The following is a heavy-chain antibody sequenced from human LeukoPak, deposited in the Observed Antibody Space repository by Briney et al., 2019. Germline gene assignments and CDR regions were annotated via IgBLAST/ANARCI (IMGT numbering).Heavy chain of an antibody. J-gene: IGHJ4*02. Sequence: GGSLRLSCAASGFTSSSYSMNWVRQAPGKGLEWVSHITASGTAMFYADSVKGRFTISRDNAKNSLYLQMNILRDKDTAVYYCASSGSYRFDYWGQGNLVTVSS. V-gene: IGHV3-48*02. CDR2: ITASGTAM. D-gene: IGHD1-26*01. CDR1: GFTSSSYS. CDR3: ASSGSYRFDY.